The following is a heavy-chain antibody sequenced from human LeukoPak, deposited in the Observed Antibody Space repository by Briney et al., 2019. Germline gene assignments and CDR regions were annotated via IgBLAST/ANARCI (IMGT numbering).Heavy chain of an antibody. J-gene: IGHJ6*02. V-gene: IGHV3-30*03. D-gene: IGHD3-16*01. CDR3: ARGGGLDV. Sequence: PGRSLRLSCAASGFTFSSYGMHWVRQAPGKGLEWVAVISYDGSNEYYADSVKGRFTISRDNSKNTLYLQMNSLRAEDTAVYFCARGGGLDVWGQGATVTVSS. CDR1: GFTFSSYG. CDR2: ISYDGSNE.